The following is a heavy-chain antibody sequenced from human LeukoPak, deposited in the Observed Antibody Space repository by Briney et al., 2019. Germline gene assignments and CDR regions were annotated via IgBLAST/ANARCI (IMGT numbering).Heavy chain of an antibody. CDR3: ARGMRAAAGSGVFYFDN. Sequence: KNGESLKISCKGSGYSFANYWIGWVRQMPGKGLEWMGIMFPRDSDISYSPSFQGQVTISADKSNNIAYLQWSSLKASDSAMYFCARGMRAAAGSGVFYFDNWGQGTLVSVSS. CDR1: GYSFANYW. V-gene: IGHV5-51*01. CDR2: MFPRDSDI. J-gene: IGHJ4*02. D-gene: IGHD6-13*01.